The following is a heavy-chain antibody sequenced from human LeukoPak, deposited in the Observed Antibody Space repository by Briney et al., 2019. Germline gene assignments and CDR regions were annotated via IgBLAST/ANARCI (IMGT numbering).Heavy chain of an antibody. Sequence: PSETLSLTCTLSGRSISSYYWSWIRQPPGKGLEWLVYIYYSGSTNYNPALKSRVTISVDTSKTQFSLKLNSVTAADTAVYYCARGSIVHDYGTGYYYYYMDVWGKGTTVTVSS. CDR2: IYYSGST. V-gene: IGHV4-59*01. D-gene: IGHD4-17*01. J-gene: IGHJ6*03. CDR1: GRSISSYY. CDR3: ARGSIVHDYGTGYYYYYMDV.